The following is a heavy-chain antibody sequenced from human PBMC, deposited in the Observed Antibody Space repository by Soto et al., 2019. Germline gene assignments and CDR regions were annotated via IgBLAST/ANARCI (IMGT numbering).Heavy chain of an antibody. V-gene: IGHV5-51*01. Sequence: GESLKISCKGSGYSFTSYWIGWVRQMPGKXLECMGIIYPGDSDTRYSPSFQGQVTISADKSISTAYLQWSSLKASDTAMYYCARGYCSGGSCYRTGFDPWGQGTLVTVSS. CDR3: ARGYCSGGSCYRTGFDP. CDR2: IYPGDSDT. J-gene: IGHJ5*02. D-gene: IGHD2-15*01. CDR1: GYSFTSYW.